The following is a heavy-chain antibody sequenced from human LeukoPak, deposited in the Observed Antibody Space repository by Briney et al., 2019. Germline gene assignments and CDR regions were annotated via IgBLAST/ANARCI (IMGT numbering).Heavy chain of an antibody. CDR1: GYTLTELS. CDR2: FDPEDGET. J-gene: IGHJ6*02. D-gene: IGHD6-19*01. V-gene: IGHV1-24*01. CDR3: ATGYSSGWTLDYYYGVDV. Sequence: ASVKVSCKVSGYTLTELSMHWVRQAPGKGLEWMGGFDPEDGETIYAQKFQGRVTMTEDTSTDTAYMELSSLRSEDTAVYYCATGYSSGWTLDYYYGVDVWGQGTTVTVSS.